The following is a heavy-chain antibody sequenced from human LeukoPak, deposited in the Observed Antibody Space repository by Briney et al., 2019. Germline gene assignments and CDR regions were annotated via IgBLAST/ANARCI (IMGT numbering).Heavy chain of an antibody. CDR1: GGSVSSGSYY. D-gene: IGHD7-27*01. Sequence: SSETLSLTCTVSGGSVSSGSYYWSWIRQPPGKGLEWIGYIYYSGSTNYNPSLKSRVTISVDTSKNQFSLKLSSVTAADTAVYYCARVSLTGDLEDSFDYWGQGTLVTVSS. CDR3: ARVSLTGDLEDSFDY. CDR2: IYYSGST. V-gene: IGHV4-61*01. J-gene: IGHJ4*02.